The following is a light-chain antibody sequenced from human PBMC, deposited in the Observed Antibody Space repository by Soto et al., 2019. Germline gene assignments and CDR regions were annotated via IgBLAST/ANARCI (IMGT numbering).Light chain of an antibody. CDR2: DAS. J-gene: IGKJ5*01. CDR1: QSITSA. V-gene: IGKV1D-13*01. CDR3: LQDYNCPIT. Sequence: AFQLTPSPYSLSASVRDSVCLTGRASQSITSALAWHQQKPGKAPKLLIYDASKLNSGVPSRFSGSGSGTDFTLTISSLQPEDFATYYCLQDYNCPITFGQGTRLEIK.